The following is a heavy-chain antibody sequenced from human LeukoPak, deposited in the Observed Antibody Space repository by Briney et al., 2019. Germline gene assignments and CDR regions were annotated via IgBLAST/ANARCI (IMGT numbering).Heavy chain of an antibody. V-gene: IGHV3-7*01. CDR3: AGRSGSFDY. J-gene: IGHJ4*02. CDR1: GFTFSNYW. D-gene: IGHD3-10*01. Sequence: GGSLRLSCAASGFTFSNYWMSWVRQAPGKGLEWVANIKQDRSKKNYVDSVKGRFTISRDNAKNSLYLQMNSLRVEDTAVYYCAGRSGSFDYWGQGTLVTVSS. CDR2: IKQDRSKK.